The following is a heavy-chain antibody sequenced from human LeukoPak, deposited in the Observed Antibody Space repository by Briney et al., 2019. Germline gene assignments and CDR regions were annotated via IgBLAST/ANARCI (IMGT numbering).Heavy chain of an antibody. CDR1: GGTLSSYA. CDR2: IIPIFGTA. CDR3: ARGFSDTAMALFDY. Sequence: ASVKVSCKASGGTLSSYAISWVRQAPGQGLEWMGGIIPIFGTANYAQKFQGRVTITADESTSTAYMELSSLRSEDTAVYYCARGFSDTAMALFDYWGQGTLVTVSS. V-gene: IGHV1-69*13. J-gene: IGHJ4*02. D-gene: IGHD5-18*01.